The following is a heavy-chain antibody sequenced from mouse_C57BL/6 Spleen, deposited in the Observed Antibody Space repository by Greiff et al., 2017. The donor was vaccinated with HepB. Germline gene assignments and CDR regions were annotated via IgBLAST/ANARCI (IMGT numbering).Heavy chain of an antibody. D-gene: IGHD1-1*01. V-gene: IGHV1-82*01. CDR3: ARETITTVVAYYFDY. J-gene: IGHJ2*01. CDR1: GYAFSSSW. CDR2: IYPGDGDT. Sequence: QVQLQQSGSELVKPGASVKISCKASGYAFSSSWMNWVKQRPGKGLEWIGRIYPGDGDTNYNGKFKGKATLTADKSSSTAYMQLSSLTSEDSAVYFCARETITTVVAYYFDYWGQGTTLTVSS.